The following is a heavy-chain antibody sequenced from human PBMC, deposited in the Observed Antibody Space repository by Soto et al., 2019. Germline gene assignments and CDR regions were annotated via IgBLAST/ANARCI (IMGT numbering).Heavy chain of an antibody. V-gene: IGHV1-8*01. D-gene: IGHD4-17*01. J-gene: IGHJ6*02. CDR3: ALHTVTTRGYYYYGMDV. CDR2: MNPNSGNT. CDR1: GYTFTSYD. Sequence: QVQLVQSGAEVKKPGASVKVSCKASGYTFTSYDINWVRQATGQGLEWMGWMNPNSGNTGYAQKFQGRVTMTRNTSISKAYMELSSLRSEDTAVYYCALHTVTTRGYYYYGMDVWGQGTTVTVSS.